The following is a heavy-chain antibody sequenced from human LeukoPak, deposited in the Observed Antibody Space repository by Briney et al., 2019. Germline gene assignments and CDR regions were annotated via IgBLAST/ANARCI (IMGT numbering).Heavy chain of an antibody. CDR3: ARADTYYDILTGYGDY. CDR2: ISAYNGNT. CDR1: GYTFTSYG. Sequence: ASVKVSCKASGYTFTSYGISWVRQAPGQGLEWMGWISAYNGNTNCAQKLQGRVTMTTDTSTSTAYMELRSLRSDDTAVYYCARADTYYDILTGYGDYWGQGTLVTVSS. J-gene: IGHJ4*02. V-gene: IGHV1-18*01. D-gene: IGHD3-9*01.